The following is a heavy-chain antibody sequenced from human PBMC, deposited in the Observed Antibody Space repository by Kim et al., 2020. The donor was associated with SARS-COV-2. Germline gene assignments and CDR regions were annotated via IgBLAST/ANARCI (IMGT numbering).Heavy chain of an antibody. V-gene: IGHV4-31*03. CDR1: GGSISSGGYY. Sequence: SETLSLTCTVSGGSISSGGYYWSWIRQHPGKGLEWIGYIYYSGSTYYNPSLKSRVTISVDTSKNQFSLKLSSVTAADTAVYYCARGMGYYYGSGSYGAYNWFDPWGQGTLVTVSS. CDR2: IYYSGST. CDR3: ARGMGYYYGSGSYGAYNWFDP. J-gene: IGHJ5*02. D-gene: IGHD3-10*01.